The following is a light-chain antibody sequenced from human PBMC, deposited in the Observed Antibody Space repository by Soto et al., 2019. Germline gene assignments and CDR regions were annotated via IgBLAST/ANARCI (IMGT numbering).Light chain of an antibody. Sequence: QSALTQPASVSGSPGQSITISCSGTSSDVCGYNYVSWYQQHPGKAPKLMIYEVSKRPSGVSNRFSGSKSGNTASLTISGLQAEDEADYYCSSYTSSSTLVVFGGGTKVTVL. J-gene: IGLJ2*01. CDR3: SSYTSSSTLVV. CDR1: SSDVCGYNY. CDR2: EVS. V-gene: IGLV2-14*01.